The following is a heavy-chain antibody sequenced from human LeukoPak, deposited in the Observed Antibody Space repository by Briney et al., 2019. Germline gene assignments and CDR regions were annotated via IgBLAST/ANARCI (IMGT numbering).Heavy chain of an antibody. CDR1: GITLSNYG. Sequence: GGSLRLSCAVSGITLSNYGMSWVRQAPGKGLEWVAGMSDSGGRTNYADSVKGRFTISRDNPKNTLYLQMNSLRAEDTAVYFCAKRGVVIRVVLVGFHKEAYYFASWGQGARVTVSS. CDR2: MSDSGGRT. V-gene: IGHV3-23*01. CDR3: AKRGVVIRVVLVGFHKEAYYFAS. D-gene: IGHD2-21*01. J-gene: IGHJ4*02.